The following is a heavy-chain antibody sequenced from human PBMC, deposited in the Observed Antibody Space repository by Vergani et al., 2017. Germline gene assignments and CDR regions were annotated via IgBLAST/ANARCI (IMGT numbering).Heavy chain of an antibody. CDR3: TKGSSGYTGYFFDY. J-gene: IGHJ4*02. Sequence: EVQLVESGGGLVQPGRSLRLSCAASGFTFDDYAMHWVRQAPGKGLEWFSVISRGDSRTYYADSVKGRFIISRDNSKNTLHLQMNSLRADDTAVYYCTKGSSGYTGYFFDYWGQGTLATVSA. D-gene: IGHD5-12*01. CDR2: ISRGDSRT. CDR1: GFTFDDYA. V-gene: IGHV3-23*04.